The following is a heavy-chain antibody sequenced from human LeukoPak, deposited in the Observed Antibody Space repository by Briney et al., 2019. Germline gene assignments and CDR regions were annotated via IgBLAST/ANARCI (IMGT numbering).Heavy chain of an antibody. CDR2: IYYSGST. J-gene: IGHJ4*02. Sequence: PSETLSLTCTVSGGSISSYYWSWIRQPPGKGLEWIGYIYYSGSTNYNPSLKSRVTISVDTSKNQFSLKLSSVTAADTAVYYCARTQAFFWSGYSDYWGQGTLVTVSS. CDR1: GGSISSYY. V-gene: IGHV4-59*01. D-gene: IGHD3-3*01. CDR3: ARTQAFFWSGYSDY.